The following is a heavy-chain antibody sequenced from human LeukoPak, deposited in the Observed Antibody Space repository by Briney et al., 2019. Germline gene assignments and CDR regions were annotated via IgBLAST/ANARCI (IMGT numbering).Heavy chain of an antibody. D-gene: IGHD4-17*01. CDR2: IYYSGST. J-gene: IGHJ4*02. Sequence: SETLSLTCTVSGGSISSYYWSWIRQPPGKGLEWIGYIYYSGSTNYNPSLKSRVTISVDTSKNQFSLKLSSVTAADTAVYYCARGVYGDWHDYWGQGTPVTVSS. CDR3: ARGVYGDWHDY. CDR1: GGSISSYY. V-gene: IGHV4-59*01.